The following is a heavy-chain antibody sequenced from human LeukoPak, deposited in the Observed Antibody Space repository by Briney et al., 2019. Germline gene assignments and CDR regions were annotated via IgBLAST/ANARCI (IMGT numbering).Heavy chain of an antibody. J-gene: IGHJ4*02. CDR1: GYTFTGYY. V-gene: IGHV1-2*02. CDR2: INPNSGGT. CDR3: ARANRRGIAVAGTKPY. D-gene: IGHD6-19*01. Sequence: ASVKVSCKASGYTFTGYYMHWVRQAPGQGLEWMGWINPNSGGTNYAQKFQGRVTMTRDTSISTACMELSRLRSDDTAVYYCARANRRGIAVAGTKPYWGQGTLVTVSS.